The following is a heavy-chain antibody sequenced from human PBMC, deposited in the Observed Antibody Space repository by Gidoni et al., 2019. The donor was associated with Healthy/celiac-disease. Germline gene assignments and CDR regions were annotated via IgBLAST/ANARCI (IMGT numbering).Heavy chain of an antibody. J-gene: IGHJ4*02. CDR3: AHWRSAAAGIRVVYFDY. D-gene: IGHD6-13*01. CDR2: IYWEDDK. V-gene: IGHV2-5*02. CDR1: GFSLSTSGAG. Sequence: QITLKESGPTLVKPTQTLTLTCTFSGFSLSTSGAGVGWIRQPPGKALEWLALIYWEDDKRYSPSLKSRLTITKDTSKNQVVLTMTNMDPVDTATYYCAHWRSAAAGIRVVYFDYWGQGTLVTVSS.